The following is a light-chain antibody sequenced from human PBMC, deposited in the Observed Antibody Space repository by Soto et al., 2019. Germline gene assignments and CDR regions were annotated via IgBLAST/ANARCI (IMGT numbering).Light chain of an antibody. V-gene: IGLV2-11*01. Sequence: ALTQPRSVSGSPGQSVTISCTGTSSDVGGYDYVSWYQQHPGKAPKLMIYGVTKRPSGVPDRFSGSKSGNTASLTISGLQAEDEANYYCCSYAGSYTHVVFGGGTKLTVL. CDR1: SSDVGGYDY. CDR2: GVT. CDR3: CSYAGSYTHVV. J-gene: IGLJ2*01.